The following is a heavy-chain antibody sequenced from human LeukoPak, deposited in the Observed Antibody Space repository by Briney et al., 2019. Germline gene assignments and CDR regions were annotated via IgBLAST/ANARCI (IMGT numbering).Heavy chain of an antibody. CDR1: GFTFSAYN. V-gene: IGHV3-21*01. CDR2: ISSSGTSI. CDR3: ARHTGPYYSSGSYGLDV. J-gene: IGHJ6*02. D-gene: IGHD3-10*01. Sequence: GGPLRLSCAASGFTFSAYNMNWVRQAPGKGLEWVSSISSSGTSIYYAESSKGRFTISRDNAKNPLYLQMNSLRAEDAAVYYCARHTGPYYSSGSYGLDVWGQGTTVIVSS.